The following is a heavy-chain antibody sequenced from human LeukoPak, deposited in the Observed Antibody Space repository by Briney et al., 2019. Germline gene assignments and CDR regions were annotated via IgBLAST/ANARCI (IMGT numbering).Heavy chain of an antibody. Sequence: PGGSLRLSCAASGFTFSNAWMNWVRQAPGKGLEWVGHIRSKADGGTTDYAAPVKGRFTISRDDSKNTLCLQMNSLKTEDTALYYCTTDQFLRSTTYYGMDVWGQGTTVTVSS. D-gene: IGHD5-12*01. CDR2: IRSKADGGTT. V-gene: IGHV3-15*07. J-gene: IGHJ6*02. CDR1: GFTFSNAW. CDR3: TTDQFLRSTTYYGMDV.